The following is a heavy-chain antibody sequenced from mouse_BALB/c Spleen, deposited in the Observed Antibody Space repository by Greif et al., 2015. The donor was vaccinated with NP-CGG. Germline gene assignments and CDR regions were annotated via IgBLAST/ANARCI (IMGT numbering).Heavy chain of an antibody. V-gene: IGHV14-3*02. CDR3: ARWGANWEGRYYFDY. CDR1: GFNIKDTY. J-gene: IGHJ2*01. Sequence: VQLQQSGAELVKPGASVKLSCTASGFNIKDTYMHWVKQRPEQGLEWIGRIDPANGNTKYDPKFQGKATITADTSSNTAYLQLSSLTSEDTAVYYCARWGANWEGRYYFDYWGQGTTLTVSS. CDR2: IDPANGNT. D-gene: IGHD4-1*01.